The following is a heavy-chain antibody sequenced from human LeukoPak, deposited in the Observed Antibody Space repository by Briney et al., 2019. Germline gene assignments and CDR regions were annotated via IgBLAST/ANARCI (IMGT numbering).Heavy chain of an antibody. J-gene: IGHJ4*02. D-gene: IGHD4-17*01. CDR1: GGSISSSSYY. Sequence: SETLSLTCTVSGGSISSSSYYWGWIRQPPGKGLEWIGSIYYSRSTYYNPSLKSRVTISVDTSKNQFSLKLSSVTAADTAVYYCARVPTVTFFDSWGQGTLVTVSS. CDR2: IYYSRST. CDR3: ARVPTVTFFDS. V-gene: IGHV4-39*01.